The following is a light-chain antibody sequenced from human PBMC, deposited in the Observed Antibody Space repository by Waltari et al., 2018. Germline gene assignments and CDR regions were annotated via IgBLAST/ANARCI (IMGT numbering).Light chain of an antibody. V-gene: IGKV3-11*01. J-gene: IGKJ4*01. CDR3: QQRAGWPT. CDR2: AAS. Sequence: EIVLTQSPATLSLSPGERATPSCRASQSVSSYLAWSQQKPGQAPRLLIYAASKRATGIPARFSGSGSGTDFTLTISRLEPEDFAVYYCQQRAGWPTFGGGTKVEIK. CDR1: QSVSSY.